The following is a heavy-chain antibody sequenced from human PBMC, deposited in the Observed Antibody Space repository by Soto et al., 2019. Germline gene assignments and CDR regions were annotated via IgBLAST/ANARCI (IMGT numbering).Heavy chain of an antibody. Sequence: SETLSLTRAVSSGSISSSSWWSWVRQPPGKDLVWICEIYHSGSTNYNPSLKSRVTISVDKSKNQFSLKLSSVTAADTAVYYCAGPRDSSSSGYYYYYMDVWGKGTTVTVSS. V-gene: IGHV4-4*02. D-gene: IGHD6-6*01. J-gene: IGHJ6*03. CDR1: SGSISSSSW. CDR3: AGPRDSSSSGYYYYYMDV. CDR2: IYHSGST.